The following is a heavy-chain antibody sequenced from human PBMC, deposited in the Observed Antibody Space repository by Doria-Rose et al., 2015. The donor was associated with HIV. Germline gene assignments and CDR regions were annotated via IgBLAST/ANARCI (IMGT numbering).Heavy chain of an antibody. CDR2: IFSDDER. CDR1: GVSLSSPGMG. V-gene: IGHV2-26*01. D-gene: IGHD6-13*01. J-gene: IGHJ4*02. Sequence: QESGPVLVKPTETLTLTCTVSGVSLSSPGMGVSWIRQPPGQALESLANIFSDDERSYITTLKSRLSISRGHSKSQVVLTMTDMDPVDTATYYCARIKSSRWYHKYYFDFWGQGTLVIVSA. CDR3: ARIKSSRWYHKYYFDF.